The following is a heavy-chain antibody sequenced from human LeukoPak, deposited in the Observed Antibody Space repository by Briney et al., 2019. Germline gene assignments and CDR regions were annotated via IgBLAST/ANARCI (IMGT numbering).Heavy chain of an antibody. Sequence: SETLSLTCTVSGGSISSSHYYWGWIRQPPGKGLEWLATIYYSGSTDYNTSLKSRITISADTSKKQFSLELRSVTAADTAVYYCARHMRRDGYNYDYWGQGTLVTVSS. D-gene: IGHD5-24*01. J-gene: IGHJ4*02. CDR1: GGSISSSHYY. CDR3: ARHMRRDGYNYDY. V-gene: IGHV4-39*01. CDR2: IYYSGST.